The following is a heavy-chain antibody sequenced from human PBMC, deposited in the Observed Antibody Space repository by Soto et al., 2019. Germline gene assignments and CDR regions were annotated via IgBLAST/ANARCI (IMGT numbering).Heavy chain of an antibody. J-gene: IGHJ6*02. V-gene: IGHV4-34*01. CDR2: INHRKET. CDR1: GGSFSGYY. CDR3: ARFSGSYYYAMDV. D-gene: IGHD6-19*01. Sequence: SETLSLTCAVSGGSFSGYYWSWIRQPPGKGLKRIGEINHRKETKYKTAIKRRDTISVDTSKNQFSLQLKSLTAADTALYYCARFSGSYYYAMDVWGQGSTVT.